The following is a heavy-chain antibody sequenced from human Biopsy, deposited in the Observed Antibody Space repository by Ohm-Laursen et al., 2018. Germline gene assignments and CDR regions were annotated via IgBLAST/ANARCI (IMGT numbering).Heavy chain of an antibody. V-gene: IGHV4-39*02. J-gene: IGHJ6*02. Sequence: TLSLTCTVSGGSISNNNYYWGWIRQPPGKGLEWIGSIFYRGSTHYKPSLKSRVNISVDTSKNQFSLKLNSVTAADTAVYYCARDVKGYCSGTSCYSGYFGMDVWGQGTTVTVS. CDR1: GGSISNNNYY. CDR3: ARDVKGYCSGTSCYSGYFGMDV. CDR2: IFYRGST. D-gene: IGHD2-2*01.